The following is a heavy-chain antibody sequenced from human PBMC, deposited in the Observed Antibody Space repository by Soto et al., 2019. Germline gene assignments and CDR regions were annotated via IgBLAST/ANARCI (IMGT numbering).Heavy chain of an antibody. J-gene: IGHJ5*02. CDR2: INHSGST. CDR3: ARVGPITIFGVVMRRSWFDP. Sequence: SETLSLTCTISGGSVSSYYWSRIRQSPGKGLEWIGEINHSGSTNYNPSLKSRVTISVDTSKNQFSLKLSSVTAADTAVYYCARVGPITIFGVVMRRSWFDPWGQGTLVTVSS. D-gene: IGHD3-3*01. CDR1: GGSVSSYY. V-gene: IGHV4-59*02.